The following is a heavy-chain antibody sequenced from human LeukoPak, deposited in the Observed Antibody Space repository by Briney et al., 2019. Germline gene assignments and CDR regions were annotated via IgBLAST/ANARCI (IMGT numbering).Heavy chain of an antibody. Sequence: GGSLRLSCATSGFTFNTYWMSWVRQAPGKGLEGVANINQDGSEKYYADSVTGRFTISRDNAKNSLYLQMNSLRAEDTAVYYCANGDGFDFWGQGTLVTVSS. V-gene: IGHV3-7*01. CDR1: GFTFNTYW. CDR3: ANGDGFDF. D-gene: IGHD5-24*01. CDR2: INQDGSEK. J-gene: IGHJ4*02.